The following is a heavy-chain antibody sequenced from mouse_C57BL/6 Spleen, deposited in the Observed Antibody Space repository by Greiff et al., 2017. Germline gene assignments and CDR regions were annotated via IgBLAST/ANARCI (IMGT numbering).Heavy chain of an antibody. CDR3: AREGDSSGYDAMDY. Sequence: EVMLVESEGGLVQPGSSMKLSCTASGFTFSDYYMAWVRQVPEKGLEWVANINYDGSSTYYLDSLKSRFIISRDKAKNILSLQMSSLKAEDTATYYCAREGDSSGYDAMDYWGQGTSVTVSS. CDR1: GFTFSDYY. CDR2: INYDGSST. D-gene: IGHD3-2*02. V-gene: IGHV5-16*01. J-gene: IGHJ4*01.